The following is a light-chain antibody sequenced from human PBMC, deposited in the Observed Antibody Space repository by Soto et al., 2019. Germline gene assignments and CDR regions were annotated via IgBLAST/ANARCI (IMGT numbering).Light chain of an antibody. V-gene: IGKV1-12*01. Sequence: EIKMTQSPSTLSASVGDRVTITCRASQAIDSWLAWYQQKPGEAPKLLIFTGSLLHSGVPPRFSGSGSGTDFTLTISSLQPEDFATYYCQQTLSFPPTFGQGTKVDI. J-gene: IGKJ1*01. CDR3: QQTLSFPPT. CDR1: QAIDSW. CDR2: TGS.